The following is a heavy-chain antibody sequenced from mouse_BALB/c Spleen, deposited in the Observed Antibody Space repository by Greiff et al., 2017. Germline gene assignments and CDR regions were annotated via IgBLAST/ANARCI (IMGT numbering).Heavy chain of an antibody. D-gene: IGHD2-1*01. CDR3: ASSYCYGNYACMDY. J-gene: IGHJ4*01. CDR2: IPYSGST. Sequence: EVKLMESGPDLVRPSQSLSLSCTASGYSITSGYSWYWIRQSPGNKLEWMGYIPYSGSTNYNPSLKSRISITRDTSKNQFFLQLNSVTTEDTATYDCASSYCYGNYACMDYWGQGTLVTVS. CDR1: GYSITSGYS. V-gene: IGHV3-1*02.